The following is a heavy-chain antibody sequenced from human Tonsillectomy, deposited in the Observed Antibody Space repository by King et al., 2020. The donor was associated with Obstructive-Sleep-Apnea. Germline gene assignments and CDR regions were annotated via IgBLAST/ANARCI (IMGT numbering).Heavy chain of an antibody. CDR1: GGSVSSGSYY. CDR3: ARAPLGEELGYYSYYGMDG. Sequence: VQLQESGPGLVKPSETLSLTCTVSGGSVSSGSYYWSWIRQPPGKGLEWIGYIYYSGSTNYNPSLKSRVTISVDTSKNQFSLKLSTVTAADTAGYYCARAPLGEELGYYSYYGMDGWGQGTTVTVSS. V-gene: IGHV4-61*01. CDR2: IYYSGST. D-gene: IGHD1-7*01. J-gene: IGHJ6*02.